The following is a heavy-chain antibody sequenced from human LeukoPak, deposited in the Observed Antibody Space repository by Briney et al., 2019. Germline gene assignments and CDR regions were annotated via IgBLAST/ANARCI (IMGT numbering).Heavy chain of an antibody. Sequence: SETLSLTCTVSGGSISSYYWSWIRQPPGKGLEWIGEINHSGSTNYNPSLKSRVTISVDTSKNQFSLKLSSVTAADTAVYYCARGKVTDYVWGSYRYTCWFDPWGQGTLVTVSS. CDR2: INHSGST. CDR3: ARGKVTDYVWGSYRYTCWFDP. CDR1: GGSISSYY. J-gene: IGHJ5*02. V-gene: IGHV4-34*01. D-gene: IGHD3-16*02.